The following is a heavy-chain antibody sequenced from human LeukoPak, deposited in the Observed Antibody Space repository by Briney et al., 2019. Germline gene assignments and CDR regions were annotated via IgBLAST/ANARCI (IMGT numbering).Heavy chain of an antibody. D-gene: IGHD3-22*01. CDR2: IKQDGSEK. V-gene: IGHV3-7*01. J-gene: IGHJ4*02. CDR3: ARGGTYYYDSSGYFTPHPIDY. Sequence: GGSLRLSRAASGFTFSSYWMSWVRQAPGKGLEWVANIKQDGSEKYYVDSVRGRFTISRDNAKNSLYLQMNSLRAEDTAVYYCARGGTYYYDSSGYFTPHPIDYWGQGTLVTVSS. CDR1: GFTFSSYW.